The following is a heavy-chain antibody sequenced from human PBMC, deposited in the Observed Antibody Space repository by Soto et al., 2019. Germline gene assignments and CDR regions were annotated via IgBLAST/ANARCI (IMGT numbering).Heavy chain of an antibody. D-gene: IGHD5-18*01. J-gene: IGHJ4*02. CDR1: GFTFSSYE. V-gene: IGHV3-48*03. CDR2: ISSSGSIV. CDR3: TREPYVDADMDFGY. Sequence: GGSLRLSCAASGFTFSSYEMNWVRQAPGKGLEWVSYISSSGSIVHYAASVKGRFTISRDNAKNSLYLQMNSLRAEDTALYYCTREPYVDADMDFGYWGQGTLVTVSS.